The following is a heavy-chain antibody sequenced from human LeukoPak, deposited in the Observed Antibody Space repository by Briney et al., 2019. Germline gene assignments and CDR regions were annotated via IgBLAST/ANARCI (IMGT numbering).Heavy chain of an antibody. Sequence: SETLSLTCTVSGGSISSSSYYWGWIRQPPGKGLEWIGSIYYSGSTYYNPSLKSRVTISVDTSKNQFSLKLSSVTAADTAVYYCARDNKGNQPGHWGQGTLVTVSS. CDR1: GGSISSSSYY. V-gene: IGHV4-39*07. J-gene: IGHJ4*02. CDR2: IYYSGST. CDR3: ARDNKGNQPGH. D-gene: IGHD1-14*01.